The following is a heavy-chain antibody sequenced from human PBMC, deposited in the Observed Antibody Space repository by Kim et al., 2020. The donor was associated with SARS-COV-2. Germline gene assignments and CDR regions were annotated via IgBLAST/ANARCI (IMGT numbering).Heavy chain of an antibody. CDR1: GFTFSSYW. CDR3: AQGDALDF. CDR2: IKQDGSEI. V-gene: IGHV3-7*03. Sequence: GGSLRLSCAASGFTFSSYWMTWVRQAPGKGLEWVANIKQDGSEIYYVDSVKGRFTISRDNAKNSVYLQMNSVRAEDTAVYYCAQGDALDFWGQGTMVTVSS. J-gene: IGHJ3*01.